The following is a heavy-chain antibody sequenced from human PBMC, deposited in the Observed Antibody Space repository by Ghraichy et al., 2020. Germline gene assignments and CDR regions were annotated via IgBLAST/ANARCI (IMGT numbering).Heavy chain of an antibody. J-gene: IGHJ4*02. CDR2: INHSGST. CDR1: GGSFSGYY. D-gene: IGHD3-10*01. V-gene: IGHV4-34*01. CDR3: ARTLRPYGSGSPLNY. Sequence: SETLSLTCAVYGGSFSGYYWSWIRQPPGKGLEWIGEINHSGSTNYNPSLKSRVTISVDTSKNQFSLKLSSVTAADTAVYYCARTLRPYGSGSPLNYWGQGTLVTVSS.